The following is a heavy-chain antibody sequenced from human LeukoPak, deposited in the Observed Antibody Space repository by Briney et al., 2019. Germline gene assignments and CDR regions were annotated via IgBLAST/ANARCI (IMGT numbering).Heavy chain of an antibody. CDR1: GGSISSGGYS. CDR3: ARRPRAPGGPRGFDY. CDR2: IYHSGST. Sequence: PSQTLSLTCAVSGGSISSGGYSWSWIRQPPGKGLEWIGYIYHSGSTNYNPSLKSRVTISVDTSKNQFSLKLSSVTAADTAVYYCARRPRAPGGPRGFDYWGQGTLVTVSS. V-gene: IGHV4-30-2*01. J-gene: IGHJ4*02. D-gene: IGHD3-10*01.